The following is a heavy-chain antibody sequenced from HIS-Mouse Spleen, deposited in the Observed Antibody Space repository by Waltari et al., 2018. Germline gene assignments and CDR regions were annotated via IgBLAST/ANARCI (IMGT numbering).Heavy chain of an antibody. V-gene: IGHV4-39*07. D-gene: IGHD6-13*01. CDR1: GGSISSSSYY. J-gene: IGHJ2*01. Sequence: QLQLQESGPGLVKPSETLSLTCTVSGGSISSSSYYWGWIRQPPGKGLEWIGSIYYRGRTYYNPALKSRVTISVDTSKNQFSRKLSSVTAADTAVYYCAREIPYSSSWYDWYFDLWGRGTLVTVSS. CDR2: IYYRGRT. CDR3: AREIPYSSSWYDWYFDL.